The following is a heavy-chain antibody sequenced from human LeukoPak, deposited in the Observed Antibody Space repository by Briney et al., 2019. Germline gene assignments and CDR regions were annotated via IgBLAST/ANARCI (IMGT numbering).Heavy chain of an antibody. D-gene: IGHD6-19*01. J-gene: IGHJ6*02. V-gene: IGHV1-18*01. Sequence: RASVKVSCKASGYTFTSYGISWVRQAPGQGLERMGWISAYNGNTNYAQKLQGRVTMTTDTSTSTAYMELRSLRSDDTAVYYCARDWFEQWLPYYYYGMDVWGQGTTVTVSS. CDR2: ISAYNGNT. CDR1: GYTFTSYG. CDR3: ARDWFEQWLPYYYYGMDV.